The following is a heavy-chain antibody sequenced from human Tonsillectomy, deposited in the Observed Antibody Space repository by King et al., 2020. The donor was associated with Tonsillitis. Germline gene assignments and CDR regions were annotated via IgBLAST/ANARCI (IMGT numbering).Heavy chain of an antibody. CDR3: ARTTVVTPGVGMDV. Sequence: DVQLVQSGAEVKKPRESLKISCKGSGYSFTSYWIGWVRQMPGKGLEWMGIIYPSDSHTIYSPSFQGQVTMSGDKSIRTANLQWSSLKASDTAIYYCARTTVVTPGVGMDVWGQGTTVTVSS. J-gene: IGHJ6*02. CDR2: IYPSDSHT. D-gene: IGHD4-23*01. V-gene: IGHV5-51*01. CDR1: GYSFTSYW.